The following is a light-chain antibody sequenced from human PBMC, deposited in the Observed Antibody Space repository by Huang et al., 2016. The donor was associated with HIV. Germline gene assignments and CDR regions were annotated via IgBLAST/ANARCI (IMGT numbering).Light chain of an antibody. CDR2: GAS. CDR3: QQYGSSRT. CDR1: PSVSSSY. V-gene: IGKV3-20*01. J-gene: IGKJ1*01. Sequence: EIVLTQSPGTLSLSPGERATLSCRASPSVSSSYLAWYQQKPGQAPRLLISGASSRATGIPDRFSGSGSGTDFTLTISRLEPEDFAVYYCQQYGSSRTFGQGTKVEIK.